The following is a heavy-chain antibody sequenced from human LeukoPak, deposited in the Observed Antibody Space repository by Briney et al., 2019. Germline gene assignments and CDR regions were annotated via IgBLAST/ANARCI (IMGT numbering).Heavy chain of an antibody. J-gene: IGHJ6*03. V-gene: IGHV4-4*07. CDR1: AGSISNYY. CDR3: ARDGGMRRWLRSGYYYYYMDV. Sequence: SETLSLTCTVSAGSISNYYWSWIRQPAGKGLEWIGLTYTSGSTNYNPSLKSRVTMSVDTSKNQFSLKLSSVTAADTAVYYCARDGGMRRWLRSGYYYYYMDVWGKGTTVTVSS. D-gene: IGHD5-24*01. CDR2: TYTSGST.